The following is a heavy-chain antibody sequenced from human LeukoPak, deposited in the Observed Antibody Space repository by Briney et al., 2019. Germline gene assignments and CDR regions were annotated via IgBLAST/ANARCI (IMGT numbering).Heavy chain of an antibody. CDR2: INHSGST. J-gene: IGHJ5*02. V-gene: IGHV4-39*07. Sequence: SETLSLTCNVSGGSIYSRDYYWSWIRQPPGKGLEWIGEINHSGSTNYNPSLKSRVTISVDTSKNQFSLKLSSVTAADTAVYYCARDVGTYYDFWSGYPRWFDPWGQGTLVTVSS. CDR3: ARDVGTYYDFWSGYPRWFDP. CDR1: GGSIYSRDYY. D-gene: IGHD3-3*01.